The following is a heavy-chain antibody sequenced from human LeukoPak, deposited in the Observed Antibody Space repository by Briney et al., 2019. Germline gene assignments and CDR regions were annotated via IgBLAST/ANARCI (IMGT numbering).Heavy chain of an antibody. V-gene: IGHV3-23*01. CDR2: ISGSGGST. CDR3: AKDADYGGNHDY. D-gene: IGHD4-23*01. CDR1: GFTFSSYA. J-gene: IGHJ4*02. Sequence: QTGGSLRLSCAASGFTFSSYAMSWVRQAPGKGLEWVSAISGSGGSTYYADSVKGRFTISRDNSKNTLYLQMNSLRAEDPAVYYCAKDADYGGNHDYWGQGTLVTVSS.